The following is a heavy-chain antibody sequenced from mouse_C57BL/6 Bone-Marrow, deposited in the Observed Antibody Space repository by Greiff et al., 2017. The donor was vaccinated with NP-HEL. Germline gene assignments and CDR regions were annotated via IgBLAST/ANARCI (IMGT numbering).Heavy chain of an antibody. V-gene: IGHV1-82*01. CDR2: IYPGDGDT. J-gene: IGHJ4*01. CDR1: GYAFSSSW. CDR3: ARDGAAQATRRDYYAMDY. D-gene: IGHD3-2*02. Sequence: QVQLQQSGPELVKPGASVKISCKASGYAFSSSWMNWVKQRPGKGLEWIGRIYPGDGDTNYNGKFKGKATLTADKSSSTAYMQLSSLTSEDSAVYFCARDGAAQATRRDYYAMDYWGQGTSVTVSA.